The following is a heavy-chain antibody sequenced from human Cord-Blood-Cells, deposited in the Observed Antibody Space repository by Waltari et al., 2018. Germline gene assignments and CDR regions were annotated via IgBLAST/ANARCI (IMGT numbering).Heavy chain of an antibody. Sequence: VQLVQSGAEVTKPGSSVKVPCKASGGTFSSSALSWVRQALGQGLEWMGGISPIFGTANYAQKFQGRVTITADESTSTAYMELSSLRSEDTAVYYCASRPSYYGSGSFDYWGQGTLVTVSS. D-gene: IGHD3-10*01. CDR3: ASRPSYYGSGSFDY. V-gene: IGHV1-69*01. CDR1: GGTFSSSA. CDR2: ISPIFGTA. J-gene: IGHJ4*02.